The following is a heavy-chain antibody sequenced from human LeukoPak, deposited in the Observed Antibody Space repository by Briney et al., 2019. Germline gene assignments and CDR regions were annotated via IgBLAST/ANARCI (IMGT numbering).Heavy chain of an antibody. J-gene: IGHJ6*03. D-gene: IGHD3-10*01. CDR2: IIPIFGTA. CDR1: GGTFSSYA. Sequence: SVKVSCKASGGTFSSYAISWVRQAPGQGLEWMGRIIPIFGTANYAQKFQGRVTMTTDTSTSTAYMELRSLRSDDTAVYYCARDEADYGSGSYSNYYYYYMDVWGKGTTVTVSS. CDR3: ARDEADYGSGSYSNYYYYYMDV. V-gene: IGHV1-69*05.